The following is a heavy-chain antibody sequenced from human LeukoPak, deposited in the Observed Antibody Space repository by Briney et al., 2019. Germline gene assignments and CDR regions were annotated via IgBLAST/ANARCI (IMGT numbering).Heavy chain of an antibody. CDR3: ARGTKYYYDSSGYHYGYYFDY. D-gene: IGHD3-22*01. J-gene: IGHJ4*02. Sequence: GGSLRLSCAASGFTVSSNYMSWVRQAPGKGLEWVSVIYSGGSTYYADSVKGRFTISRDNSKNTLYLQMNSLRAEDTAVYYCARGTKYYYDSSGYHYGYYFDYWGQGTLVTVSS. CDR2: IYSGGST. V-gene: IGHV3-53*01. CDR1: GFTVSSNY.